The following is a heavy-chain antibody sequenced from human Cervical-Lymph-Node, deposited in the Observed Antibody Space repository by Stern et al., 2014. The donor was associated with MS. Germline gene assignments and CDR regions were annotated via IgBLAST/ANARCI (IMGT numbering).Heavy chain of an antibody. Sequence: VQLVESGAEVKKPGASVKVSCKASGYTFTNYNIDWVRQATGQGLEWMGWMNPNSGNKGYAQRFQGRVTMTRDTSISTAYMELSSLKAEDTAVYYCARVRFYGSGIYYALGDGMDVWGQGTTVTVSS. CDR3: ARVRFYGSGIYYALGDGMDV. D-gene: IGHD3-10*01. J-gene: IGHJ6*02. CDR2: MNPNSGNK. V-gene: IGHV1-8*01. CDR1: GYTFTNYN.